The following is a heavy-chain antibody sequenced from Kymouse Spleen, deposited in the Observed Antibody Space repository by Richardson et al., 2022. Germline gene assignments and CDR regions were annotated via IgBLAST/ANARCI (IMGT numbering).Heavy chain of an antibody. CDR3: ARERQQPYYFDY. V-gene: IGHV4-61*01. D-gene: IGHD6-13*01. CDR1: GGSVSSGSYY. Sequence: QVQLQESGPGLVKPSETLSLTCTVSGGSVSSGSYYWSWIRQPPGKGLEWIGYIYYSGSTNYNPSLKSRVTISVDTSKNQFSLKLSSVTAADTAVYYCARERQQPYYFDYWGQGTLVTVSS. J-gene: IGHJ4*02. CDR2: IYYSGST.